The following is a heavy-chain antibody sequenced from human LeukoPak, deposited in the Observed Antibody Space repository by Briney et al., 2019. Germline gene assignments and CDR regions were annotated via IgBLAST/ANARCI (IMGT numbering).Heavy chain of an antibody. CDR2: ISSSSSYI. D-gene: IGHD5-18*01. J-gene: IGHJ6*03. CDR1: GFTFSRYT. V-gene: IGHV3-21*04. CDR3: ARGGYSYYYYYMDV. Sequence: GGSLRLSCAVSGFTFSRYTMNWVRQAPGKGLEWVSSISSSSSYIYYADSVKGRFTISRDNAKNSVYLQMNSLRAEDTAVYYCARGGYSYYYYYMDVWGKGTTVTISS.